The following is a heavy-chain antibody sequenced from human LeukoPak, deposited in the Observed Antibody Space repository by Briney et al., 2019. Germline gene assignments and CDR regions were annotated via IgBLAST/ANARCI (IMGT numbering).Heavy chain of an antibody. CDR2: IWYNGSKK. CDR1: RFTFSDHG. V-gene: IGHV3-33*01. Sequence: GGSLRLSCAASRFTFSDHGMHWVRQAPGKGLEWVAIIWYNGSKKYYAESVKGRFTNSRDNSKNTLYRQMSSLRAEDTAVYYCARDPYGSGDGYFDYWGQGTLVTVSS. CDR3: ARDPYGSGDGYFDY. J-gene: IGHJ4*02. D-gene: IGHD3-10*01.